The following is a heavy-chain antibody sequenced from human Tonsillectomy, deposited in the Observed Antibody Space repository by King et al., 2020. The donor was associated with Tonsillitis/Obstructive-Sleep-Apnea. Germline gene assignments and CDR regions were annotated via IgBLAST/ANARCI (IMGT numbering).Heavy chain of an antibody. CDR3: ARDSMIVVARGWFDP. J-gene: IGHJ5*02. Sequence: QTQLVQAGAEVKKPGYSVKVYCKASGGTFSSYAISWVRQAPGQGLEWMGGIIPIFGTANYAQKFQGRVTITADESTSTAYMELSSLRSEDTAVYYCARDSMIVVARGWFDPWGQGTLVTVSS. D-gene: IGHD3-22*01. V-gene: IGHV1-69*01. CDR1: GGTFSSYA. CDR2: IIPIFGTA.